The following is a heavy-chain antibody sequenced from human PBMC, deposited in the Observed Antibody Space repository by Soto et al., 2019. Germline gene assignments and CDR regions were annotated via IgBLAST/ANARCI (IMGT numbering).Heavy chain of an antibody. CDR1: GFTFSSYG. J-gene: IGHJ6*02. D-gene: IGHD2-2*01. V-gene: IGHV3-30*18. CDR3: AKDQTMLMDG. CDR2: ISFDGRNK. Sequence: QVQLVESGGGVVQPGRSLRLSCAASGFTFSSYGMHWVRQAPGTGLEWVAGISFDGRNKYYADSVKGRFTISRDNSKNTLYLQMNSLRAEDTAVYYCAKDQTMLMDGWGQGTTVTVSS.